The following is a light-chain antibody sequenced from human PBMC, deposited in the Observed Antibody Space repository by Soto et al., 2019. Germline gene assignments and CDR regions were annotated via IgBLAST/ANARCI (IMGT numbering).Light chain of an antibody. CDR2: AAS. J-gene: IGKJ3*01. Sequence: EIVLTQSPATLSLSPVERATLSCRASQSISSYLAWYQQNPDQAPRLLIYAASNRATGIPARFSGSGSGTNFTLAIRRLAPEDCAVYYCHQSSTWPFTFGPGTKVDIK. V-gene: IGKV3-11*01. CDR3: HQSSTWPFT. CDR1: QSISSY.